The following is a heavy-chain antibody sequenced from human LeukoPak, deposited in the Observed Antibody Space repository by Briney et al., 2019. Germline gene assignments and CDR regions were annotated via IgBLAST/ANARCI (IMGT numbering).Heavy chain of an antibody. CDR1: GGTFSSYV. V-gene: IGHV1-46*01. J-gene: IGHJ4*02. D-gene: IGHD3-22*01. Sequence: ASVKVSCKASGGTFSSYVISWVRQAPGQGLEWMGIINPSGGSTSYAQKFQGRVTMTRDTSTSTVYMELSSLRSEDTAVYYCARGRRPGPPDSSGPLLDYWGQGTLVTVSS. CDR2: INPSGGST. CDR3: ARGRRPGPPDSSGPLLDY.